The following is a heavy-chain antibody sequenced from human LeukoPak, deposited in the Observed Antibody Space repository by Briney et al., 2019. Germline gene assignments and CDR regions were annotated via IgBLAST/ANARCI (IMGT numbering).Heavy chain of an antibody. CDR1: GCSVSSGSYY. V-gene: IGHV4-61*01. J-gene: IGHJ4*02. CDR2: IYYSGTT. D-gene: IGHD6-19*01. CDR3: ARVGIAVASPFFDY. Sequence: PSETLSLTCTVSGCSVSSGSYYWTWIRQPPGKGLEWIGYIYYSGTTNYNPSLKSRVTISVDTSKNQFSLKLGSVTAADTAVYYCARVGIAVASPFFDYWGQGTLVTVSS.